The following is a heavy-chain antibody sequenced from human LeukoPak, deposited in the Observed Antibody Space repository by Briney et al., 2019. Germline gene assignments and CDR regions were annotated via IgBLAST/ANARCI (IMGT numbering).Heavy chain of an antibody. CDR1: GGSISGYY. Sequence: SETLSLTCTVSGGSISGYYWNWSRQPPGKGVEWIGNLYYMRGAWYKSSLKSRVTISVDTSKNQFSLKLSSVTAADTAVYYCAGTFWRQLLTTFSDYWGQGTLVTVSS. J-gene: IGHJ4*02. V-gene: IGHV4-59*12. CDR2: LYYMRGA. CDR3: AGTFWRQLLTTFSDY. D-gene: IGHD2-2*01.